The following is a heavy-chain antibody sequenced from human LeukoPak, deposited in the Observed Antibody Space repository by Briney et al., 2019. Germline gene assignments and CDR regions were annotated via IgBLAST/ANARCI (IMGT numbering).Heavy chain of an antibody. CDR1: GFTFSSYS. D-gene: IGHD5-24*01. CDR3: AKLLRDVTIYDF. Sequence: PGGSLRLSCAASGFTFSSYSMNWVRQAPGKGLEWVSFISTSSSYIYYADSLKGRFTISRDNAKKSLFLQMNSLRVEDTAFYYCAKLLRDVTIYDFWGHGALVTVSS. J-gene: IGHJ4*01. CDR2: ISTSSSYI. V-gene: IGHV3-21*01.